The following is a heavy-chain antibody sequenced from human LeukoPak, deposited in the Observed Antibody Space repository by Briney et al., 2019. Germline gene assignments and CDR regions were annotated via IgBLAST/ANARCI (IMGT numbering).Heavy chain of an antibody. CDR3: ARHGRGVLRYFD. Sequence: PSETLSLTCTVSGGSISSSSYYWGWIRQPPGKGLEWIGSIYYSGSTYYNPSLKSRVTISVDTSKNQFSLKLSSVTAADTAVYYCARHGRGVLRYFDWGQGTPVTVSS. V-gene: IGHV4-39*01. CDR2: IYYSGST. CDR1: GGSISSSSYY. D-gene: IGHD3-9*01. J-gene: IGHJ4*02.